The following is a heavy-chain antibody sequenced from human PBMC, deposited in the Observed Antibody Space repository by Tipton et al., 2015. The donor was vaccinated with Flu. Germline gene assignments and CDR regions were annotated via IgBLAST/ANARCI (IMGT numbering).Heavy chain of an antibody. CDR2: INHSGST. Sequence: TLSLTCAVYGGSFSGYYWSWIRQPPGKGLEWIGEINHSGSTNYNPSLKSRVTISVDTSKNQFSLKLSSVTAADTAVYYCARDSGGWYYYYGMDVWGQGTTVTVSS. CDR1: GGSFSGYY. J-gene: IGHJ6*02. CDR3: ARDSGGWYYYYGMDV. V-gene: IGHV4-34*01. D-gene: IGHD6-19*01.